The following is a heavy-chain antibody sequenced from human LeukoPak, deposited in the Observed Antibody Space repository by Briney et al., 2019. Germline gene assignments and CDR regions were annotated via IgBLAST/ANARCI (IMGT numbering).Heavy chain of an antibody. D-gene: IGHD2-15*01. V-gene: IGHV4-59*01. CDR3: ARVLGAYCSGGSCYSSWYFDL. CDR2: IYYSGST. Sequence: PSETLSLTCTVSGGSISSSYWSWIRQPPGKGPEWIGYIYYSGSTNYNPSLRSRVTISVDTSKNQFSLKLSSVTAADTAVYYCARVLGAYCSGGSCYSSWYFDLWDRGTLVTVSS. CDR1: GGSISSSY. J-gene: IGHJ2*01.